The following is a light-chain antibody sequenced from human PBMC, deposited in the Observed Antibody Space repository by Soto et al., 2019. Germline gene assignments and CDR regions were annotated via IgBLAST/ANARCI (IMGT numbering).Light chain of an antibody. Sequence: QTVVTQEPSFSVSPGRTVTLTCSLSSGSVSTSYYPSWYQQTPGQAPRTLIYSTNTRSSGVPDRFSGSILGNKAALTITGAQADDEADYYCALYMGSGIWMFGGGTKLTVL. CDR3: ALYMGSGIWM. CDR2: STN. J-gene: IGLJ3*02. CDR1: SGSVSTSYY. V-gene: IGLV8-61*01.